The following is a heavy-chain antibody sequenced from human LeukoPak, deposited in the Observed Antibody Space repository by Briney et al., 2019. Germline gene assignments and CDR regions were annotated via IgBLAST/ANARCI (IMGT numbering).Heavy chain of an antibody. J-gene: IGHJ4*02. D-gene: IGHD1-26*01. CDR2: IYGSGRT. Sequence: KASETLSLTCTVSGDSISSGSYYWSWIRQPAGKGLEWIGRIYGSGRTNYNLSLKSRVTISVDTSKNQFSLRLSSVTAADTAVYYCTRIPYSGSFYEKDPGDYWGQGTLVTVSS. CDR1: GDSISSGSYY. CDR3: TRIPYSGSFYEKDPGDY. V-gene: IGHV4-61*02.